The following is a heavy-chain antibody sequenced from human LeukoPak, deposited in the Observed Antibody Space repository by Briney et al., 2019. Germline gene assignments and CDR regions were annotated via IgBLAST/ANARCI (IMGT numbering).Heavy chain of an antibody. CDR2: IASDGSST. CDR3: ARGRPHGNDY. D-gene: IGHD4-23*01. V-gene: IGHV3-74*01. J-gene: IGHJ4*02. Sequence: GGSLRLSCAASGFTFTAFRMHWVRQAPGKGLVWVSRIASDGSSTTYADSVKGRFSISRDNAKNTLYLQMNSLRVEDTAVYYCARGRPHGNDYWGQGTLVTVSS. CDR1: GFTFTAFR.